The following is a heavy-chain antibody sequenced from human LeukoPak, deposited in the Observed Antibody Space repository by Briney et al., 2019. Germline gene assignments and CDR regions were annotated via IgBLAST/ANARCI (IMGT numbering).Heavy chain of an antibody. V-gene: IGHV4-39*07. D-gene: IGHD2-2*01. J-gene: IGHJ1*01. CDR2: IYYSGST. CDR1: GGSISSSSYY. Sequence: PSETLSLTCTVSGGSISSSSYYWGWIRQPPGKGLEWIGSIYYSGSTYYNPSLKSRVTISVDTSKNQFSLKLSSVTAADTAVYYCASIVVVPPQYFQHWGQGTLVTVSS. CDR3: ASIVVVPPQYFQH.